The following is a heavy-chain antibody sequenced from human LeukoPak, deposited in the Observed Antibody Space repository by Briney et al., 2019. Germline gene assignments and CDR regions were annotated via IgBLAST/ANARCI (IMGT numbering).Heavy chain of an antibody. V-gene: IGHV3-53*01. Sequence: GGSLRLSCAASGFTVSTNYMNWVRQAPGKGLEWASVIYSDGTTYYADSLKGRFTLSRDNSKNTLYLQMNSLRADDTAVYHCARGNDSGTYYGDAFDIWGQGTMVTVSS. CDR2: IYSDGTT. CDR1: GFTVSTNY. D-gene: IGHD1-26*01. CDR3: ARGNDSGTYYGDAFDI. J-gene: IGHJ3*02.